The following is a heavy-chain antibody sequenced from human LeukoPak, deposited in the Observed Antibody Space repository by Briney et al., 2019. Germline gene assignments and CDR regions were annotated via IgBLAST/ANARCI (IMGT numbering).Heavy chain of an antibody. CDR2: IHDDGIVT. V-gene: IGHV3-7*01. CDR3: AELGITMIGGV. D-gene: IGHD3-10*02. Sequence: GGSLRLSCAASGFTFTAYAMSWFRQTPEKGLEWVANIHDDGIVTHYADSVKGRFTISRDNAKNSLYLQMNSLRAEDTAVYYCAELGITMIGGVWGKGTTVTISS. CDR1: GFTFTAYA. J-gene: IGHJ6*04.